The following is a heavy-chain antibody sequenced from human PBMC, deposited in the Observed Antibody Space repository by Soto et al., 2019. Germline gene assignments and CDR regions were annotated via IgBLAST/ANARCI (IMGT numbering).Heavy chain of an antibody. J-gene: IGHJ3*01. CDR1: GFIFSSYS. Sequence: RGSLRLSCSASGFIFSSYSMDWVRQAPGKGLEWVSSISSSSSYIYHADSVTGRFTISRDNAKNSLYLQMNSLRAEDTAVYYCARVKVAYSSGWSVLESRGQGTMVTVSS. V-gene: IGHV3-21*01. CDR2: ISSSSSYI. CDR3: ARVKVAYSSGWSVLES. D-gene: IGHD6-19*01.